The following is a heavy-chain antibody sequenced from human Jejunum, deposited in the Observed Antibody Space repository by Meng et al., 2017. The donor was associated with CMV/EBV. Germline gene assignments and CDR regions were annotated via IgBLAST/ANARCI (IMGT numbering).Heavy chain of an antibody. CDR2: LWYDGSRR. Sequence: GFTRKSYGVQWVRQFPGKGLEWVAVLWYDGSRRYYAGSVQGRFNISRDDSKNTVYLQMNSLRAEDTAVYYCARDNDGSSHYSQFDYWGQGTLVTVSS. D-gene: IGHD3-22*01. CDR1: GFTRKSYG. J-gene: IGHJ4*02. CDR3: ARDNDGSSHYSQFDY. V-gene: IGHV3-33*01.